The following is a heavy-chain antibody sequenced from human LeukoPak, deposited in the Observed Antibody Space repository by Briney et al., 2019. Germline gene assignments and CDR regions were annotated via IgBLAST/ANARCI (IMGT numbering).Heavy chain of an antibody. CDR3: AKVLIWTYGSGNYYKGAFDI. Sequence: PGGSLRLSCAASGFTFNSYAMTWVRQAPGKGLEWVSLISDSGGRIYYADSVKGRFTISRDNSKNTLYLQMNSLRAEDTAVYYCAKVLIWTYGSGNYYKGAFDIWGQGTMGTVFS. J-gene: IGHJ3*02. CDR2: ISDSGGRI. V-gene: IGHV3-23*01. CDR1: GFTFNSYA. D-gene: IGHD3-10*01.